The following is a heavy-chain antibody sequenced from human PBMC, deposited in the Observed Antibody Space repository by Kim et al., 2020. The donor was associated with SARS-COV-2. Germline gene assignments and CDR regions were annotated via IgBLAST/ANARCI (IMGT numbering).Heavy chain of an antibody. Sequence: GGSLRLSCAASGFTFSSYGMHWVRQAPGKGLEWVAVIWYDGSNKYYADSVKGRFTISRDNSKNTLYLQMNSLRAEDTAVYYCAKEGEPADYYGSGSYYANAFDIWGQGTMVTVSS. CDR3: AKEGEPADYYGSGSYYANAFDI. J-gene: IGHJ3*02. CDR1: GFTFSSYG. CDR2: IWYDGSNK. D-gene: IGHD3-10*01. V-gene: IGHV3-33*06.